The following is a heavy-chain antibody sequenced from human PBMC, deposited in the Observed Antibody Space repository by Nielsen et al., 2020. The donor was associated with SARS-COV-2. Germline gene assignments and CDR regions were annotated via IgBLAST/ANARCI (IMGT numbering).Heavy chain of an antibody. CDR2: IYYSGST. D-gene: IGHD3-22*01. V-gene: IGHV4-30-4*01. J-gene: IGHJ4*02. Sequence: SETLSLTCTVSGGSISSGDYYWSWIRQPPGKGLEWIGYIYYSGSTYYNPSLKSRVTISVDTSKNQFSLKLSSVTAADTAVYYCARGGSYYDSSGYYWGQGTLVTVSS. CDR3: ARGGSYYDSSGYY. CDR1: GGSISSGDYY.